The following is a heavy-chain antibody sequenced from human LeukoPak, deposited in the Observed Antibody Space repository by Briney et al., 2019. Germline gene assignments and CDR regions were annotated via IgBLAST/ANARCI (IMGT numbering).Heavy chain of an antibody. CDR1: GGSFSGYY. D-gene: IGHD3-22*01. J-gene: IGHJ3*02. CDR3: ARLPPTLSFTMIDLDI. CDR2: INHSGST. Sequence: SETLSLTCAVYGGSFSGYYWSWIRQPPGKGLEWIGEINHSGSTNYNPSLKSRVTISVDTSKNQFSLKLSSVTAADTAVYYCARLPPTLSFTMIDLDIWGQGTMVTVSS. V-gene: IGHV4-34*01.